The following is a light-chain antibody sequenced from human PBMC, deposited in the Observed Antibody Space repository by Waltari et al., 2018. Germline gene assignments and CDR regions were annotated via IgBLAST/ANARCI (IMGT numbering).Light chain of an antibody. CDR1: RTVLYDSNNKNY. CDR2: WAS. J-gene: IGKJ2*03. Sequence: DIVMTQSPDSLAVSLGERATIHCKSSRTVLYDSNNKNYLAWYQQKPGQPPNLLIYWASTRKSGVPDRFCGSGSGTDFTLTISTLQAEDVAVYYCHQYYNTPYSYGQGTKLEIK. CDR3: HQYYNTPYS. V-gene: IGKV4-1*01.